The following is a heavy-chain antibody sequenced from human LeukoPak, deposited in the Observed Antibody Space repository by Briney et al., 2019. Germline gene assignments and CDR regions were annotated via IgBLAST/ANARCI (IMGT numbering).Heavy chain of an antibody. V-gene: IGHV4-4*07. CDR2: IYTSGST. J-gene: IGHJ4*02. CDR1: GGSISSYY. Sequence: SETLSLTCTVSGGSISSYYWSWIRQPPGKGLEWIGRIYTSGSTNYNPSLKSRVTMSVDTSKNQFSLKLSSVTAADTAVYYCARQPDSGSYYNFDYWGQGSLVTVSS. CDR3: ARQPDSGSYYNFDY. D-gene: IGHD1-26*01.